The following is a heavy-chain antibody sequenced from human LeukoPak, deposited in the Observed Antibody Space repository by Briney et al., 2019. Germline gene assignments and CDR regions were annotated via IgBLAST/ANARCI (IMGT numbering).Heavy chain of an antibody. Sequence: SETLSLTCSVSGGSMISYYWSWIRQPPGKGLEWIASIYHTGTTRYNPSLKSRISVSVNTSTTQLSLKLSSVTAADTAVYYCARGSGWCSSATCYHFDCWGQGRLVAVSS. CDR1: GGSMISYY. D-gene: IGHD2-2*01. J-gene: IGHJ4*02. CDR3: ARGSGWCSSATCYHFDC. CDR2: IYHTGTT. V-gene: IGHV4-59*01.